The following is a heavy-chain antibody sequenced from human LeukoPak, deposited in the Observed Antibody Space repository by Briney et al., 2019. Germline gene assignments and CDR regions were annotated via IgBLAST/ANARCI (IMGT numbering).Heavy chain of an antibody. CDR1: GGSFSGYN. CDR2: INSNGNT. Sequence: SETLSLTCAVYGGSFSGYNWNWIRQSPGKGLEWIGQINSNGNTDYNPSLKTRVTMSVDTSRNQLSLKVASVTAADTAVYFCARFGRLSGYYDAFDIWGPGTVVTVSS. V-gene: IGHV4-34*01. D-gene: IGHD3-3*01. CDR3: ARFGRLSGYYDAFDI. J-gene: IGHJ3*02.